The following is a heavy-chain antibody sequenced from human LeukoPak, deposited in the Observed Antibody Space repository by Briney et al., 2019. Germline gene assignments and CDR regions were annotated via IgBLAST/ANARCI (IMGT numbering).Heavy chain of an antibody. CDR3: ANLVGDV. CDR2: ISYSGST. D-gene: IGHD1-26*01. V-gene: IGHV4-31*03. J-gene: IGHJ6*02. Sequence: SQTLSLTCTVSGGSVSSGGYYWNWIRQHPGKGLEWIGYISYSGSTNYNPSLKSRVTISVDTSKNQFSLKLSSVTAADTAVYYCANLVGDVWGQGTTVTVSS. CDR1: GGSVSSGGYY.